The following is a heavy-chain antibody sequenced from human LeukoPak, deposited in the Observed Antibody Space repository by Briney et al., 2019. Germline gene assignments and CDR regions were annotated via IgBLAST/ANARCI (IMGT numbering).Heavy chain of an antibody. CDR1: GYTFTDYY. Sequence: ASVKVSCKVSGYTFTDYYMHWVQQAPGKGLEWMGLVDPEDGETIYAEKFQGRVTITADTSTDTAYMELSSLRSEDTAVYYCATAPKSYTDYWGQGTLVTVSS. J-gene: IGHJ4*02. CDR2: VDPEDGET. CDR3: ATAPKSYTDY. V-gene: IGHV1-69-2*01. D-gene: IGHD1-26*01.